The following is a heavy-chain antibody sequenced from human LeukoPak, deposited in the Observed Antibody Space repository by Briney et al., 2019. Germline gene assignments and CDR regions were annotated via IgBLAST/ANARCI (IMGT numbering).Heavy chain of an antibody. J-gene: IGHJ6*02. D-gene: IGHD3-10*01. CDR3: ASSSRDYYGSGSYYGPNRYYYGMDV. CDR1: GVSISSGDYY. CDR2: IYYSGRT. Sequence: PSQTLSLTCTVSGVSISSGDYYWGWLRQAPGKGLEWIVYIYYSGRTYDYPSIKSRVTISVATSKNQFSLRLSSVTAADTAVYYCASSSRDYYGSGSYYGPNRYYYGMDVWGQGTTVTVSS. V-gene: IGHV4-30-4*08.